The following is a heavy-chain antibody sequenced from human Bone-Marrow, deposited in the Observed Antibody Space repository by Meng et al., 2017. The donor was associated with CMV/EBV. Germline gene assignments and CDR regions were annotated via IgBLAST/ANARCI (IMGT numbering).Heavy chain of an antibody. V-gene: IGHV3-30-3*01. Sequence: GESLKISCAASGFTFSSYAMHWVRQAPGKGLEWVAVISYDGSNKYYADSVKGRFTISRDNSKNTLYLQMNSLRAEGTAVYYCARDFNWGQGTLVTVSS. CDR1: GFTFSSYA. J-gene: IGHJ4*02. CDR3: ARDFN. CDR2: ISYDGSNK.